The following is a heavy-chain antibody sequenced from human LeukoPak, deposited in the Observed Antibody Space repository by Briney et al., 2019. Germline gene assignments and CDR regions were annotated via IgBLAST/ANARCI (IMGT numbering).Heavy chain of an antibody. Sequence: GESLKISCKGSGYSFTDYWISLVRQMPGKGLEWMGRIDPTDSYTNYSPSFQGHVTISADKSTSTAYLQWSSLKASDTAMYYCAGEHSSSWYFDLWGRGTLVTVSS. CDR1: GYSFTDYW. J-gene: IGHJ2*01. CDR2: IDPTDSYT. D-gene: IGHD6-13*01. V-gene: IGHV5-10-1*01. CDR3: AGEHSSSWYFDL.